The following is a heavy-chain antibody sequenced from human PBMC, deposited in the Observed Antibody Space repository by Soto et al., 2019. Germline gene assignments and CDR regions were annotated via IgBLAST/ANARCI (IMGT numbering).Heavy chain of an antibody. CDR3: MQGGEGDDVNA. D-gene: IGHD3-16*01. CDR2: INSDGTL. CDR1: GFTFRIYS. V-gene: IGHV3-74*01. J-gene: IGHJ5*02. Sequence: GGSLRLSCVASGFTFRIYSMHWVRQVPGKGLVWVSRINSDGTLDYVDSVKGRFAISRDNAKNSLYLEMNSLRAEDTAVYYCMQGGEGDDVNAWGQGTLVTVSS.